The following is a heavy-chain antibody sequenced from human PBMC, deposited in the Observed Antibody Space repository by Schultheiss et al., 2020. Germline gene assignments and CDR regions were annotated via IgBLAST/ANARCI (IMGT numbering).Heavy chain of an antibody. CDR2: ISSSSSYI. J-gene: IGHJ6*02. CDR1: GFTFSSYS. V-gene: IGHV3-21*01. Sequence: GGSLRLSCAASGFTFSSYSINWVRQAPGKGLEWVSSISSSSSYIYYADSVKGRFTISRDNAKNSLYLQMNSLRAEDTAVYYCARDPSRGRYYYYYGMDVWGQGTTVTVSS. CDR3: ARDPSRGRYYYYYGMDV. D-gene: IGHD6-6*01.